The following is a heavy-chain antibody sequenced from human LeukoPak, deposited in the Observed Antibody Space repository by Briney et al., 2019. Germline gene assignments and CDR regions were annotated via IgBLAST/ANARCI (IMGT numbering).Heavy chain of an antibody. V-gene: IGHV3-48*04. D-gene: IGHD3-22*01. Sequence: GGSLRLSCAASGFTFSSYRIDWVRQAPGKGLEWLSYISSSSSTIYYADSVKGRFTISRDNAKNSVYLQRNSLRAEDTAVYYCARVWSSGYTKDYWGQGTLVTVSS. J-gene: IGHJ4*02. CDR3: ARVWSSGYTKDY. CDR1: GFTFSSYR. CDR2: ISSSSSTI.